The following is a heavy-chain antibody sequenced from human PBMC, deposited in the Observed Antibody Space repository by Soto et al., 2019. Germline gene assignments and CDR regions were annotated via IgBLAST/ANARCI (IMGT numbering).Heavy chain of an antibody. CDR1: GFTVSSYS. V-gene: IGHV3-48*01. CDR3: ARGAYLNWFDP. Sequence: EVQLVESGGGLVQPGGSLRLSCAASGFTVSSYSMKWVRQAPGKGLEWVSYISSSSSTIYYADSVKGRFTISRDNAKNSLYLQMNSLRAEDTAVYYCARGAYLNWFDPWGQGTLVTVSS. CDR2: ISSSSSTI. J-gene: IGHJ5*02.